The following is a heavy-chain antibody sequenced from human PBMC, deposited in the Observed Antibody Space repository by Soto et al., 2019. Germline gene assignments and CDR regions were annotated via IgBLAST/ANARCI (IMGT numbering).Heavy chain of an antibody. CDR1: WDSVSSNSAA. CDR3: ARVTGTAPTVGNYGMDV. CDR2: TYYRSKWYN. J-gene: IGHJ6*02. Sequence: PSQTLSLPCAISWDSVSSNSAAWNWIRQSPSRGLEWLGRTYYRSKWYNDYAVSVKSRITINPDTSKNKFSLQLNSVTPEDTALYSCARVTGTAPTVGNYGMDVWAQGTTVTVSS. D-gene: IGHD1-1*01. V-gene: IGHV6-1*01.